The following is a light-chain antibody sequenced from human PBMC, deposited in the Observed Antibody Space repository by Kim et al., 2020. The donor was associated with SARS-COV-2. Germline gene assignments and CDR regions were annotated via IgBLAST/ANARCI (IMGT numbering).Light chain of an antibody. CDR1: SSDVGGYNY. Sequence: QSALTQPASVSGSPGQSITISCTGTSSDVGGYNYVSWYQQHPGKAPKLMIYDVSNRPSGVSNRFSGSKSGNTASLTIFGLQAEDEADYYCGSYTSSSALVFGGGTQLTVL. CDR3: GSYTSSSALV. V-gene: IGLV2-14*03. J-gene: IGLJ3*02. CDR2: DVS.